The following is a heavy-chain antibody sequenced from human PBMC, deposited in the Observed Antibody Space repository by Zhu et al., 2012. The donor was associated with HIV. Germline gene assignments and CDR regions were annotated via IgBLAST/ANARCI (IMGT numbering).Heavy chain of an antibody. CDR1: GFIFSNFG. D-gene: IGHD3-16*01. CDR2: ISDSGGST. Sequence: EVQLLESGGGLVQPGGSLRLSCAASGFIFSNFGMSRVRQAPGKGLEWVSGISDSGGSTYNADSVKGRFTISRDNSKNTLYLQMNSLRAEDTAVYYCAKDRITISAFDIWGQGTMVTVSS. CDR3: AKDRITISAFDI. J-gene: IGHJ3*02. V-gene: IGHV3-23*01.